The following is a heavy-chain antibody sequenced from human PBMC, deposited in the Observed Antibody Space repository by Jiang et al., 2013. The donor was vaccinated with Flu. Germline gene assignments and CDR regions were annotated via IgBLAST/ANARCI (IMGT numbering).Heavy chain of an antibody. CDR1: GGTFSSYA. Sequence: SSVKVSCKASGGTFSSYAISWVRQAPGQGLEWMGGIIPIFGTANYAQKFQGRVTITADESTSTAYMELSSLRSEDTAVYYCARLIPGLYYFDYWGQGTLVTVSS. V-gene: IGHV1-69*01. J-gene: IGHJ4*02. CDR3: ARLIPGLYYFDY. D-gene: IGHD3/OR15-3a*01. CDR2: IIPIFGTA.